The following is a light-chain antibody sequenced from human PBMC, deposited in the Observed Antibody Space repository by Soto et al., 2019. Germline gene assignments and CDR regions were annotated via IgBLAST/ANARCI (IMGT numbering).Light chain of an antibody. CDR3: QQLNSYPLT. V-gene: IGKV1-9*01. CDR2: GAS. Sequence: DIQLTQSPSVLSASVGDRVTITCRARQGISTYLAWYQQNPGKAPKLLIYGASTLQSGVPSRFSGSGSGTEFTRTISSLQPEDFATYYCQQLNSYPLTFGGGTKVDIK. J-gene: IGKJ4*01. CDR1: QGISTY.